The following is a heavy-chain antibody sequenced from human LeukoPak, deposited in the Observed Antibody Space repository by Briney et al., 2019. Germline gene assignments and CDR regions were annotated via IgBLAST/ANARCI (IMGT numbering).Heavy chain of an antibody. D-gene: IGHD3-22*01. Sequence: SETLSLTCAVYGGSFSGYYWGWIRQPPGKGLEWIGSIYYSGSTYYNPSLKSRVTISVDTSKNQFSLKLSSVTAADTAVYYCARGSGITMIVVVIGDAFDIWGQGTMVTVSS. J-gene: IGHJ3*02. CDR1: GGSFSGYY. CDR2: IYYSGST. CDR3: ARGSGITMIVVVIGDAFDI. V-gene: IGHV4-34*01.